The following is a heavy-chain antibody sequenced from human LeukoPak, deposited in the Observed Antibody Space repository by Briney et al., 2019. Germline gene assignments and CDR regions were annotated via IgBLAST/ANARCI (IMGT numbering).Heavy chain of an antibody. CDR1: GGSFSGYY. D-gene: IGHD3-10*01. Sequence: SETLSLTCAVYGGSFSGYYWSWIRQPPGKGLEWIGEINHSGSTNYNPSLKSRVTISVDTSKNQFSLKLSSVTAADTAVYYCARDYGSGSYGGFDPWGQGTLVTVSS. CDR2: INHSGST. V-gene: IGHV4-34*09. CDR3: ARDYGSGSYGGFDP. J-gene: IGHJ5*02.